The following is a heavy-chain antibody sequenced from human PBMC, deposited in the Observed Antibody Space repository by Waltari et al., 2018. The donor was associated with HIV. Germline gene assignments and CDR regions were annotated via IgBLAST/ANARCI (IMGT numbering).Heavy chain of an antibody. D-gene: IGHD3-9*01. Sequence: QVQLVQSGAEVKKPGASVKVSCKASGYTFTSYGISWVRQAPGQGLEWMGWISAYNGNTNYAQKLQGRVTMTTDTSTSTAYMELRSLRSDDTAVYYCARDASPDILTGYYPYFDYWGQGTLVTVSS. CDR3: ARDASPDILTGYYPYFDY. CDR2: ISAYNGNT. V-gene: IGHV1-18*01. CDR1: GYTFTSYG. J-gene: IGHJ4*02.